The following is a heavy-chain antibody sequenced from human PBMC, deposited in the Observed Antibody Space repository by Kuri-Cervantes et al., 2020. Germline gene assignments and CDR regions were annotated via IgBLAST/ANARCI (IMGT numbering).Heavy chain of an antibody. CDR2: IKQDGSEK. V-gene: IGHV3-7*01. D-gene: IGHD1-20*01. CDR3: ATDVNQYKWNDLDF. J-gene: IGHJ4*02. Sequence: GGSLRLSCAASGFTFSSYWMSWGRQAPGKGLEWVANIKQDGSEKYYEDSVKGRFTISRDNAKNSLYLQMNSLRTEDTAVYYCATDVNQYKWNDLDFWGQGTLVTVSS. CDR1: GFTFSSYW.